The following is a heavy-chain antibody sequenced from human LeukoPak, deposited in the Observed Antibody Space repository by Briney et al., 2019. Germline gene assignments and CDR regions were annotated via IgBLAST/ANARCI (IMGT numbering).Heavy chain of an antibody. J-gene: IGHJ3*02. CDR2: ISSSSSYI. CDR3: ARETVTTMGEDAFDI. V-gene: IGHV3-21*01. Sequence: PGGSLRLSCAASGFTFSSYSMNWVRQAPGKGLEWVSSISSSSSYIYYADSVKGRFTISRDNAKNSLYLQMNSLRAEDTAVYYCARETVTTMGEDAFDIWGQGTMVTVSS. D-gene: IGHD4-17*01. CDR1: GFTFSSYS.